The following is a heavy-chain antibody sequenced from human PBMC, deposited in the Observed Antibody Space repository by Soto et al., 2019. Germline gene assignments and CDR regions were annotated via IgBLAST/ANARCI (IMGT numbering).Heavy chain of an antibody. J-gene: IGHJ4*02. CDR2: IYYSGSA. Sequence: SETLSLTCTVSGGSISSGDYYWSWIRQPPGKGLEWLGNIYYSGSAYYNPSLKSRLTISVDTSTNQFSLKLTSVTAADTAVYYCARVVASYDYHGYYFDYWGQGTLVTVSS. D-gene: IGHD4-17*01. CDR3: ARVVASYDYHGYYFDY. CDR1: GGSISSGDYY. V-gene: IGHV4-30-4*01.